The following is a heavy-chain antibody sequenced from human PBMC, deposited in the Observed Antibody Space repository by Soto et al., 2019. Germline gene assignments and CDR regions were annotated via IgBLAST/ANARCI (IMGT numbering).Heavy chain of an antibody. V-gene: IGHV4-31*03. Sequence: LSLTCTVSGGSISSGGYYWSWIRQHPGKGLEWIGYIYYSGSTYYNPSLKSRVTISVDTSKNQFSLKLSSVTAADTAVYYCARQVVATDNWFDPWGQGTLVTVSS. CDR2: IYYSGST. J-gene: IGHJ5*02. CDR3: ARQVVATDNWFDP. D-gene: IGHD2-15*01. CDR1: GGSISSGGYY.